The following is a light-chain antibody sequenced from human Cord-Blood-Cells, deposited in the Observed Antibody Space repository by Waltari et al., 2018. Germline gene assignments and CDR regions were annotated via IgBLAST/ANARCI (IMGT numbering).Light chain of an antibody. Sequence: QSALTQPASVSGSPERSITISCTGTSSEVGSYNLVSWYQQHPGKAPKLMIDEGSKRPSGVSNRFSGSKSGNTASLTISGLQAEDEADYYCCSYAGSSTWVFGGGTKLTVL. CDR3: CSYAGSSTWV. CDR1: SSEVGSYNL. V-gene: IGLV2-23*01. J-gene: IGLJ3*02. CDR2: EGS.